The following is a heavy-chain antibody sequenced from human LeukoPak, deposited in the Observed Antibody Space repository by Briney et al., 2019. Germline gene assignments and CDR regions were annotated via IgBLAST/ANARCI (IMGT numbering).Heavy chain of an antibody. CDR3: ARAPKRGYSSSWYYYFDY. Sequence: GGSLRLSCAASGFTFSSYSMNWVRQAPGKGLEWVSSISSSSSYIYYADSVKVRFTISRDNAKNSLYLQMNSLRAEDTAVYYCARAPKRGYSSSWYYYFDYWGQGTLVTVSS. CDR2: ISSSSSYI. CDR1: GFTFSSYS. J-gene: IGHJ4*02. V-gene: IGHV3-21*01. D-gene: IGHD6-13*01.